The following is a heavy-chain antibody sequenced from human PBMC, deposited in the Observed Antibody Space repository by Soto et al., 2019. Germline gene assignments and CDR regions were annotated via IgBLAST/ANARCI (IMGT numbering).Heavy chain of an antibody. CDR1: AFTFSDYY. D-gene: IGHD2-2*01. J-gene: IGHJ4*02. CDR3: VRENRKVGYCSTISCPFDY. Sequence: QAQLVESGGGLVKAGGSQRLSCTASAFTFSDYYMNWIRQAPGKGPEWVSDISSSGATINYADSWKGRFAISRDNAKNILYLQINNLRAEDTAVYYCVRENRKVGYCSTISCPFDYWGQGSLVTVSS. CDR2: ISSSGATI. V-gene: IGHV3-11*01.